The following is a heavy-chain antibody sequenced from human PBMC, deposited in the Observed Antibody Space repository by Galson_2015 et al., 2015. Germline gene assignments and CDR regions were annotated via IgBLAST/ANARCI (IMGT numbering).Heavy chain of an antibody. CDR1: KFTFTNAW. J-gene: IGHJ6*03. V-gene: IGHV3-15*01. CDR2: IKSKTDGGTT. D-gene: IGHD3-3*01. Sequence: SLRLSCAASKFTFTNAWMNWVRQAPGKGLEWVGRIKSKTDGGTTDYAAPVKGRFSISRDDSKNMSYLQMNSLKTEDTAVYYCTTLSSYYDFWSGSSAYYYMDVWGKGTTVTVSS. CDR3: TTLSSYYDFWSGSSAYYYMDV.